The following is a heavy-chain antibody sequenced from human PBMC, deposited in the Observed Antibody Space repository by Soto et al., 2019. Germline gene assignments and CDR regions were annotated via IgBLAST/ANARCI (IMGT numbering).Heavy chain of an antibody. CDR1: EFNFNIYG. CDR2: ISYDGSNQ. CDR3: ARGSGDWNLFDY. D-gene: IGHD1-1*01. Sequence: VGSRRLSCAASEFNFNIYGMHWVRQAPDKGLEWVALISYDGSNQYYADSVKGRFTINPDTSKNQFSLQLNSVTPEDTAVYYCARGSGDWNLFDYWGQGTLVNVSS. V-gene: IGHV3-30*03. J-gene: IGHJ4*02.